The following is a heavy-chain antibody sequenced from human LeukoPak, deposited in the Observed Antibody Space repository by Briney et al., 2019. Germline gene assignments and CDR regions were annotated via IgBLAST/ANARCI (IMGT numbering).Heavy chain of an antibody. CDR2: ISAYNGNT. D-gene: IGHD1-26*01. V-gene: IGHV1-18*01. J-gene: IGHJ4*02. Sequence: ASVKVSCKASGYTFTNYGISWVRQAPGQGLEWMGWISAYNGNTNYAQKLHGRVTMTTDTSTSTAYMELRSLRSDDTAVYYCAGTSYSGSYALFDYWGQGTLVTVSS. CDR3: AGTSYSGSYALFDY. CDR1: GYTFTNYG.